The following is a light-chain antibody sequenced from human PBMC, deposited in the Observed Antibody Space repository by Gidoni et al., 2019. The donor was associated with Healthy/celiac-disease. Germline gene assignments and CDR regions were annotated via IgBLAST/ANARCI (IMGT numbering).Light chain of an antibody. J-gene: IGKJ4*01. V-gene: IGKV1-33*01. CDR3: QQYDNLPPG. CDR1: QDISNY. CDR2: DAS. Sequence: DIQMTQSPSSLSASVGDRVTITCQASQDISNYLNWYPQKPGKAPKLLIYDASNLETGVPSRFSGSGSGTDFTFTISSLQPEDIATYYCQQYDNLPPGFGGGTKVEIK.